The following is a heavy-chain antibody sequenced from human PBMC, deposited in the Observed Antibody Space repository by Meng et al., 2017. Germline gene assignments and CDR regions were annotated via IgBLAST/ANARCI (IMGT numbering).Heavy chain of an antibody. CDR3: ARVQVVVAATHDYYYYGMDV. CDR1: GGSFSGYY. V-gene: IGHV4-34*01. J-gene: IGHJ6*02. CDR2: INHSGST. Sequence: SQTRSLTGAVYGGSFSGYYWSWIRQPPGKGLEWIGEINHSGSTNYNPSLKSRVTISVDTSKNQFSLKLSSVTAADTAVYYCARVQVVVAATHDYYYYGMDVWGQGTTVTVSS. D-gene: IGHD2-15*01.